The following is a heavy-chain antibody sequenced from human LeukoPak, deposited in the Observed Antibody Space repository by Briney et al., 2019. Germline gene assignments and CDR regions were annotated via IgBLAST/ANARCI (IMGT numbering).Heavy chain of an antibody. Sequence: PSETLSLTCAVYGGSFSGYYWSWIRQPPGKGLEWIGEVNHSGSTNYNPSLKSRVTISVDTSKNQFSLKLSSVTAADTAVYYCARHGRGAMVRGVNYYYYYMDVWGKGTTVTISS. CDR1: GGSFSGYY. J-gene: IGHJ6*03. D-gene: IGHD3-10*01. CDR3: ARHGRGAMVRGVNYYYYYMDV. V-gene: IGHV4-34*01. CDR2: VNHSGST.